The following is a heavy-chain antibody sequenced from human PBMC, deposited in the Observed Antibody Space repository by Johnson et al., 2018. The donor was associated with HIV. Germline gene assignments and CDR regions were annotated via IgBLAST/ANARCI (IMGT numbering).Heavy chain of an antibody. V-gene: IGHV3-11*04. CDR2: ISSSGRTI. J-gene: IGHJ3*02. Sequence: QVQLVESGGDLVKPGGSLRLSCAASGFIFSDYYMTWIRQAPGKGLESISYISSSGRTIYYADSVKGRFTMSRDNAKKSLYLQMNSLRAEDTAVYYCARERNSGSYLFSDAFDIWGQGTMVTVSS. D-gene: IGHD1-26*01. CDR1: GFIFSDYY. CDR3: ARERNSGSYLFSDAFDI.